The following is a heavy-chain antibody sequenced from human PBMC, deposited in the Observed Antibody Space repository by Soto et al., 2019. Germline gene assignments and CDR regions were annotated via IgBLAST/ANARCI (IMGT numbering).Heavy chain of an antibody. V-gene: IGHV3-64*01. D-gene: IGHD5-18*01. CDR2: ISSNGGST. CDR3: ARDRRYGFDY. J-gene: IGHJ4*02. CDR1: GFTFSSYA. Sequence: EVQLVESGGGLVQPGGSLRLSCAASGFTFSSYAMHWVRQAPGKGLEYVSAISSNGGSTYYANSVKGRFTISRDNSKNTLYLQMGSLRAEDMAVYYCARDRRYGFDYWGQGTLVTVSS.